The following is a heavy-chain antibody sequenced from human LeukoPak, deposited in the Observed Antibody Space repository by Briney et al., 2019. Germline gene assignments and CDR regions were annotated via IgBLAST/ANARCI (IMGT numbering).Heavy chain of an antibody. CDR1: GGSISSGSYY. V-gene: IGHV4-61*01. CDR2: IYYSGST. Sequence: SQTLSLTCTVSGGSISSGSYYWSWIRQPPGKGLEYIGYIYYSGSTSYNPSLKSRVTISVDMSKNQFSLKLSSVTAADTAVYYCARGGNCSGGSCYSDWGWFDPWGQGTLVTVSS. D-gene: IGHD2-15*01. CDR3: ARGGNCSGGSCYSDWGWFDP. J-gene: IGHJ5*02.